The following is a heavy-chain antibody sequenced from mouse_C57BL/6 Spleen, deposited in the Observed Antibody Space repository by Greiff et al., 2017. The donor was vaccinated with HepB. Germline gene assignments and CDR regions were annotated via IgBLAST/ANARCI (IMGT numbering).Heavy chain of an antibody. CDR1: GFTFSSYA. CDR2: ISDGGSYT. Sequence: EVNVVESGGGLVKPGGSLKLSCAASGFTFSSYAMSWVRQTPEKRLEWVATISDGGSYTYYPDNVKGRFTISRDNAKNNLYLQMSHLKSEDTAMYYCARFFTRAMDYWGQGTSVTVSS. CDR3: ARFFTRAMDY. J-gene: IGHJ4*01. V-gene: IGHV5-4*03.